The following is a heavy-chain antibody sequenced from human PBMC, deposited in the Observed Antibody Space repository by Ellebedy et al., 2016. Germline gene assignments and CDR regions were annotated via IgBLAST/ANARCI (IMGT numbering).Heavy chain of an antibody. Sequence: GGSLRLSCAASGFTVSGNYVGWVRQAPGKGLEWVSVIYSGGSTYHADSVKGRLTISRDNSKNTLYLQMNSLRAEDTAVYYCAKDPPRQQQLVSYFDYWGQGTLVTVSS. J-gene: IGHJ4*02. CDR2: IYSGGST. CDR1: GFTVSGNY. V-gene: IGHV3-53*05. D-gene: IGHD6-13*01. CDR3: AKDPPRQQQLVSYFDY.